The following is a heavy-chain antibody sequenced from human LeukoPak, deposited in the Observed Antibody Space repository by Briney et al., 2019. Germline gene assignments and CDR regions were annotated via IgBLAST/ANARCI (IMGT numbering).Heavy chain of an antibody. J-gene: IGHJ5*02. D-gene: IGHD3-3*01. V-gene: IGHV5-51*01. CDR3: ARRWRGNWFDP. CDR1: GYSFTSYW. CDR2: IYPGDSDT. Sequence: GGSLKISCKGSGYSFTSYWIGWVRQMPGKGLGWMGIIYPGDSDTRYSPSFQGQVPISADKSLSTAYLQWSRLKASDTAMYYCARRWRGNWFDPWGQGTLVTVSS.